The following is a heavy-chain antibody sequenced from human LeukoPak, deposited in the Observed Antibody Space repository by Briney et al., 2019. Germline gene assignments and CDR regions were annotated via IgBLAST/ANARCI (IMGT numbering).Heavy chain of an antibody. Sequence: GGSLRLSCAASGFTFSSYSMNWVRQAPGKGLEWVSYISSSSSTIYYADSVKGRFTISRDNAKNSLYLQMNSLRDEDTAVYYCARDCSSSSCSGSGFDYWGQGTLDTASS. CDR2: ISSSSSTI. CDR3: ARDCSSSSCSGSGFDY. CDR1: GFTFSSYS. J-gene: IGHJ4*02. V-gene: IGHV3-48*02. D-gene: IGHD2-2*01.